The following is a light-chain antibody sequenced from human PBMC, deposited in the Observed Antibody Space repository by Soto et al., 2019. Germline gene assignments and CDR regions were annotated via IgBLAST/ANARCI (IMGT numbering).Light chain of an antibody. CDR1: QTISTW. CDR3: QQYNSYSPT. CDR2: DAS. J-gene: IGKJ1*01. V-gene: IGKV1-5*01. Sequence: DIQMTQSPSTLPASVGDRVTITCRASQTISTWLAWYQQKPGKAPKLLIHDASILESGVPSRFSGSGSGTEFTLTINSLQPDDFASYYCQQYNSYSPTFGQGTKVDIK.